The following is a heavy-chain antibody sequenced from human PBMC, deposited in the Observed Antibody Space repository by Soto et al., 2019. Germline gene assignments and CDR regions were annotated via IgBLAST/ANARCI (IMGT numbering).Heavy chain of an antibody. CDR2: INAGNGNT. D-gene: IGHD3-10*01. V-gene: IGHV1-3*01. J-gene: IGHJ6*03. CDR1: GYTFTSYA. CDR3: GGGFYGSGSYAYYYYYYMDV. Sequence: QVQLVQSGAEVKKPGASVKVSCKASGYTFTSYAMHWVRQAPGQRLEWMGWINAGNGNTKYSQKFQGRVTITRDTSASTAYMELRSLRSEDTAVYYCGGGFYGSGSYAYYYYYYMDVWGKGTTVTVSS.